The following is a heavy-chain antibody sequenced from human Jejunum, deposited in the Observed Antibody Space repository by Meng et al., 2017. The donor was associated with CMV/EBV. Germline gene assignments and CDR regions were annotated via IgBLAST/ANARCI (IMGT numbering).Heavy chain of an antibody. CDR2: ISYDGSNT. CDR1: GFTFSKYV. CDR3: ARPYCGSTSCYGFDY. V-gene: IGHV3-30-3*01. J-gene: IGHJ4*02. D-gene: IGHD2-2*01. Sequence: QVQLVGSGGGVVQPGKSLRLSGAASGFTFSKYVMHWVRQAPGKGLEWVAVISYDGSNTYYADSVKGRFTISRDNSKNTLYLQINTLRPEDTAVYYCARPYCGSTSCYGFDYWGQGTLVTVSS.